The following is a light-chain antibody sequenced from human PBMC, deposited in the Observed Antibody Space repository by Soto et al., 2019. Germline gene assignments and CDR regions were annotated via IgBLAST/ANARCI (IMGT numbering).Light chain of an antibody. CDR1: QSVSGRY. CDR3: QQYGNSPQT. CDR2: DAS. Sequence: ETVLTQSPGTLSLSPGERATLSCRASQSVSGRYLTWFQHTPGQTPRLLIYDASTRATGIPDRFSGSGSGTDFTLTISRLEPEDFAVYYCQQYGNSPQTFDQGTKVEIK. J-gene: IGKJ1*01. V-gene: IGKV3-20*01.